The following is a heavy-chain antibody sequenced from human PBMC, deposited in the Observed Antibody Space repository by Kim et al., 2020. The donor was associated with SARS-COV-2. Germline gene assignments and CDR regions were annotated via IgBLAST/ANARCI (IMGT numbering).Heavy chain of an antibody. D-gene: IGHD3-16*02. V-gene: IGHV3-48*02. J-gene: IGHJ4*02. Sequence: GGSLRLSCAASGFTFSSYSMNWVRQAPGKGLEWVSYISSSSSTIYYADSVKGRFTISRDNAKNSLYLQMNSLRDEDTAVYYCAREGYDYVWGSYRYLEPFDYWGQGTLVTVSS. CDR1: GFTFSSYS. CDR3: AREGYDYVWGSYRYLEPFDY. CDR2: ISSSSSTI.